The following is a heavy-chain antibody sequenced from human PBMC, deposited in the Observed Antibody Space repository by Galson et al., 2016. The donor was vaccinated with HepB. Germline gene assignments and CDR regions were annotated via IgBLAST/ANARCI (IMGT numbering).Heavy chain of an antibody. J-gene: IGHJ4*02. CDR1: GFTFRSYS. Sequence: SLRLSCAASGFTFRSYSFNWVHQAPGKGLEWVSSISSTSWSIYYADSVKGRFTISRDIAKDSLYLQMSSLRVEGTALYYCTRDERYRLQGVTDFWGQGTLVTVSA. V-gene: IGHV3-21*01. CDR3: TRDERYRLQGVTDF. CDR2: ISSTSWSI. D-gene: IGHD3-10*01.